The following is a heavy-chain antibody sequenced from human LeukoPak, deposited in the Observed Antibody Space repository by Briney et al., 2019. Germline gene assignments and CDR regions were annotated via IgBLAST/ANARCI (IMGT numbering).Heavy chain of an antibody. D-gene: IGHD6-13*01. CDR2: ISYSGST. CDR1: GGSISSDTYY. Sequence: SETLSLTCTVSGGSISSDTYYWGWIRQPPGKGLEWIGGISYSGSTYSNPSLKSRVTISVDTSKNQFSLRLRSVTAADTAVYYCARAPRQSSWYDSWGQGTLVTVSS. V-gene: IGHV4-39*01. J-gene: IGHJ5*01. CDR3: ARAPRQSSWYDS.